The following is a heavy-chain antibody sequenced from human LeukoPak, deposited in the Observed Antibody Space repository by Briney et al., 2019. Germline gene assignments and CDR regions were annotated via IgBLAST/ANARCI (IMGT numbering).Heavy chain of an antibody. Sequence: PGGSLRLSCAASGFTFSSYAMSSVRQAPGKGLEWVSAISGSGGSTYYADSVKGRFTISRDNSKNTLHLQMNSLRAEDTAVYYCAKVEGGDYGTYYYYYYGMDVWGQGTTVTVSS. CDR3: AKVEGGDYGTYYYYYYGMDV. CDR2: ISGSGGST. J-gene: IGHJ6*02. D-gene: IGHD4-17*01. CDR1: GFTFSSYA. V-gene: IGHV3-23*01.